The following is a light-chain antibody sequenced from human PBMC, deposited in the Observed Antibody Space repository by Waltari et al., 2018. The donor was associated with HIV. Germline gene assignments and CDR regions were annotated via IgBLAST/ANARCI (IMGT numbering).Light chain of an antibody. J-gene: IGLJ3*02. Sequence: QSALTQPASVSRSPGQPITTSCPGTSSAVGGYNFVSWYQQHPGKAPKRMIYDVSNRPSGVSNRFSGSKSGNTASLTISGLQAEDEADYYCSSYTSSSTPWVFGGGTKLTVL. V-gene: IGLV2-14*03. CDR2: DVS. CDR3: SSYTSSSTPWV. CDR1: SSAVGGYNF.